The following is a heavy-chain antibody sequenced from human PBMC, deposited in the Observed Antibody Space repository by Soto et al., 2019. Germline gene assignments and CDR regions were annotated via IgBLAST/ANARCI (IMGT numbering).Heavy chain of an antibody. CDR1: GFTFSDYC. Sequence: QVQLVESGGGLVKPGGSLRLSCAASGFTFSDYCMSWIRQAPGKGLEWLSYISSSGSNRYYADVVKGRFTISRDNAKNSLYLQMNSLRAEDTAVYYCEREIGYSYGPFDYWRQGTLVTVAS. J-gene: IGHJ4*02. V-gene: IGHV3-11*01. CDR3: EREIGYSYGPFDY. CDR2: ISSSGSNR. D-gene: IGHD5-18*01.